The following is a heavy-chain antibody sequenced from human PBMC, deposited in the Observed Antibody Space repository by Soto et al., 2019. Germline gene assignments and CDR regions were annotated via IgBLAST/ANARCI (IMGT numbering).Heavy chain of an antibody. J-gene: IGHJ4*02. Sequence: QITLKESGPTLVKPTQTLTLTCTFSGFSFTTKGVTVAWIRQPPGKALEWLALIYWDDDKRYSPSLKSRLTITKHASENKVVLTMTNMGPMHTATDYCEHSWGDYYGSVNYGPPEYCGQGTLVSVSS. CDR1: GFSFTTKGVT. CDR3: EHSWGDYYGSVNYGPPEY. CDR2: IYWDDDK. D-gene: IGHD3-10*01. V-gene: IGHV2-5*02.